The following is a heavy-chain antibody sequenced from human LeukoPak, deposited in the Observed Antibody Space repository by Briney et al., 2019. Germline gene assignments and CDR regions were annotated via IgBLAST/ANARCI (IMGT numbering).Heavy chain of an antibody. V-gene: IGHV4-4*07. CDR1: GYSISSGYY. CDR3: ARGGGEQLGFLDY. J-gene: IGHJ4*02. Sequence: PSETLSLTCTVSGYSISSGYYWSWIRPPAGKGLEWIGRIYTSGSTNYNPSLKSRATMSVDTSKNQFSLKLSSVTAADTAVYYCARGGGEQLGFLDYWGQGTLVTVSS. CDR2: IYTSGST. D-gene: IGHD6-6*01.